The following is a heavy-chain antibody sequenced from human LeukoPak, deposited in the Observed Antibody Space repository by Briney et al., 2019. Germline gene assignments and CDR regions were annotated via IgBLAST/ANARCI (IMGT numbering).Heavy chain of an antibody. D-gene: IGHD4-17*01. V-gene: IGHV3-7*01. CDR1: GFTFSSYW. Sequence: GGSLRLSCAASGFTFSSYWMTWVREAPGKGLEWVANIKQDGSEKYYVDSVKGRFTISRDNAKNSLYLQMNRLRAEDTAVYYRASDYGDFDYWGQGTLVTVSS. J-gene: IGHJ4*02. CDR3: ASDYGDFDY. CDR2: IKQDGSEK.